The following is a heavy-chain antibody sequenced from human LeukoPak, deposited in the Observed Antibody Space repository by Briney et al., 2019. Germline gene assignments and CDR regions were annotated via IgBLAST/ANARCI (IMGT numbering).Heavy chain of an antibody. CDR1: GYTFTGYY. CDR3: ARGGVSNSWYRTPDY. D-gene: IGHD6-13*01. CDR2: INPNTDFT. Sequence: ASVKVSCKASGYTFTGYYIHWVRQAPGQGLEYMGWINPNTDFTNSAQKFQGRVTMTRDTSISTAYMELNSLRSDDTAVYYCARGGVSNSWYRTPDYWGQGTLVTVSS. V-gene: IGHV1-2*02. J-gene: IGHJ4*02.